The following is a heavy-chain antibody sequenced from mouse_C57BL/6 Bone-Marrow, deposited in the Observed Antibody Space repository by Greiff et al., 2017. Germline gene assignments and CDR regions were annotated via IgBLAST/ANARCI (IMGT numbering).Heavy chain of an antibody. CDR1: GFNFTDDY. J-gene: IGHJ2*01. Sequence: EVQLQQSGAELVRPGASVKLSCTASGFNFTDDYMHWVKQRPEQGLEWIGWIDPENGDTAYASKFQGKATITADTSSNTAYLQLSSLTSEDTAVYYCMIYDGAYDFDYWGQGTTLTVSA. CDR2: IDPENGDT. CDR3: MIYDGAYDFDY. D-gene: IGHD2-3*01. V-gene: IGHV14-4*01.